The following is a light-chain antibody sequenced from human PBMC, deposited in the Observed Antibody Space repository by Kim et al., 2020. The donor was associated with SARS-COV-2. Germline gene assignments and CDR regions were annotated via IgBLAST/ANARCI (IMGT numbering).Light chain of an antibody. CDR1: QSISSW. CDR2: KAS. V-gene: IGKV1-5*03. Sequence: SASVGDRVTISCRANQSISSWLTWYQQKPGKAPKLLIYKASSLESGVPSRFSGSGSGTEFTLTISSLQPDDFATYYCQQYKSYPYTFGQGTKLEI. J-gene: IGKJ2*01. CDR3: QQYKSYPYT.